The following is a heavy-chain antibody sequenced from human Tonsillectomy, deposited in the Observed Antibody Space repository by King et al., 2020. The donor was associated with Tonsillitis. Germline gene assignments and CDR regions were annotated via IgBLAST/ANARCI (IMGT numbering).Heavy chain of an antibody. D-gene: IGHD2-15*01. CDR2: IKQDGSEK. J-gene: IGHJ4*02. CDR1: GFTFSNYW. V-gene: IGHV3-7*03. Sequence: VQLVESGRGLVQPGGSLRLSCAASGFTFSNYWMSWVRQAPGKGLEWVANIKQDGSEKYYVDSVKGRFTISRDNAKNSLYLQMNSLRAEDTAVYYCSRAGGRYSSLGYWGQGTLVTVSS. CDR3: SRAGGRYSSLGY.